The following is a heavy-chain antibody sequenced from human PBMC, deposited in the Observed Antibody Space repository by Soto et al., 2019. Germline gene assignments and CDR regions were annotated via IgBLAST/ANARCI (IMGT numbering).Heavy chain of an antibody. CDR3: AKDLTRQLAYWLDP. Sequence: ASEKVSCKASGFAFTGYYIHWLRQAPGQGLEWMGWINAHSGGTEFAQKFQGRVTLTRDTSISTAYMTLTGLKSDDTAVYYCAKDLTRQLAYWLDPWGQGTQVTVSS. V-gene: IGHV1-2*02. CDR2: INAHSGGT. CDR1: GFAFTGYY. J-gene: IGHJ5*02. D-gene: IGHD3-16*01.